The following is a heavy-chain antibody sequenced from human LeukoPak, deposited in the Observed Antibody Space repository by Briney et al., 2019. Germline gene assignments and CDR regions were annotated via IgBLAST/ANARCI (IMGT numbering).Heavy chain of an antibody. CDR3: AVLAVPAVGY. CDR2: IRASGDRT. J-gene: IGHJ4*02. D-gene: IGHD2-15*01. V-gene: IGHV3-23*01. Sequence: PGGSLRLSCVVSGFTFINYGMSWVRQAPGKGLEWVSTIRASGDRTYYAESVKGRFTMSGDKSKNTLYLQMSNLRAEDTAVYHCAVLAVPAVGYWGQGTLVTVPS. CDR1: GFTFINYG.